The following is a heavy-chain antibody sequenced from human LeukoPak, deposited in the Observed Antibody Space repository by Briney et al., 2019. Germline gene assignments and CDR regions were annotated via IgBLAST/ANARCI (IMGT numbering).Heavy chain of an antibody. V-gene: IGHV5-51*01. CDR2: VYPGDSST. Sequence: GESLKISCKGSGYKYNSFWIAWVRQMPGKGLEWMGIVYPGDSSTRYSPSFQGQVSISADKSISTAYLQWSSLKASDTAMYYCARFYGSRSYYGDYWGQGTLVTVSS. CDR3: ARFYGSRSYYGDY. J-gene: IGHJ4*02. D-gene: IGHD3-10*01. CDR1: GYKYNSFW.